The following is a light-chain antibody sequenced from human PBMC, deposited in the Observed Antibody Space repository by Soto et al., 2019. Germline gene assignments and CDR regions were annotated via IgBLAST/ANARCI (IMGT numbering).Light chain of an antibody. CDR1: QSVSSN. CDR2: GAS. J-gene: IGKJ4*01. Sequence: EIVMTQSPATLSVSPGERVTLSCRASQSVSSNLAWYQQKPGQAPSLLIYGASTRATGTPARFSGSGSGTEFTLTISSLQSEDFAVYYCQQYIRWPLTFGGGTKV. V-gene: IGKV3-15*01. CDR3: QQYIRWPLT.